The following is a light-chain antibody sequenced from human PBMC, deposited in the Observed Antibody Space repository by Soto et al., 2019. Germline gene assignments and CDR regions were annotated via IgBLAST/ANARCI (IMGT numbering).Light chain of an antibody. Sequence: DIQMTQSPSSLSASVGDTVTITCRASQTISSWLAWYQQRPGKAPNLLIFDASTLESGVPSRFSGSGSGTTFTLTISSLQPEDFATYYCLQHNSYPWTFGQGTKVDIK. V-gene: IGKV1-5*01. CDR1: QTISSW. CDR2: DAS. J-gene: IGKJ1*01. CDR3: LQHNSYPWT.